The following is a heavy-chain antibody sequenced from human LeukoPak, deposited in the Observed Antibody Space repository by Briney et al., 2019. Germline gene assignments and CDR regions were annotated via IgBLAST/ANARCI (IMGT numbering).Heavy chain of an antibody. J-gene: IGHJ4*02. Sequence: GGSLRLSCAASGFPFTSYGIHWVRQAPGKGLEWVAFIRYDGTNKYYADSVKGRFTISRDNSKNTLYLQMNSLRAEDTAVYYCAKEGGYSSSSLYFDYWGQGTLVTVSS. V-gene: IGHV3-30*02. CDR3: AKEGGYSSSSLYFDY. CDR1: GFPFTSYG. CDR2: IRYDGTNK. D-gene: IGHD6-6*01.